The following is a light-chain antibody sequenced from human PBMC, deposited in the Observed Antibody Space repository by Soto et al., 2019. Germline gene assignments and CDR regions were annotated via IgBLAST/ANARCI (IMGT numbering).Light chain of an antibody. J-gene: IGKJ2*01. Sequence: EIVLTQSPDTLSLSPGERATLSCRASQTPTSGYLAWYQQKPGQAPRLLIYGVSTGATGIPERFSGSGCGTDFTLTISILEPEDFAVDVCQVYGSSSYTFGQGTRMEFK. CDR2: GVS. CDR1: QTPTSGY. V-gene: IGKV3-20*01. CDR3: QVYGSSSYT.